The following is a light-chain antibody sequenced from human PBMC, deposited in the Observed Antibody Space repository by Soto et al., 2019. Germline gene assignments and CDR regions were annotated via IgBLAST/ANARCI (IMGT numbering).Light chain of an antibody. J-gene: IGKJ2*01. CDR1: QDISNY. Sequence: DIQMTQSPSSLSASVGDRVTITCQASQDISNYLNWYQQKPGKAPKLLIYDASTLETGVPSRFSGSGSGKDFTFTITSLQPEDIATYYCQQYDILPYTFGQGTKLEI. V-gene: IGKV1-33*01. CDR2: DAS. CDR3: QQYDILPYT.